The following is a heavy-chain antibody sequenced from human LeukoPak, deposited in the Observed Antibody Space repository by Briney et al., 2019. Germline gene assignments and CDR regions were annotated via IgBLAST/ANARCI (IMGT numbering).Heavy chain of an antibody. CDR2: IRLDGSEK. D-gene: IGHD3-9*01. V-gene: IGHV3-7*01. CDR1: GFTFSSYW. Sequence: PGGSLRLSCAASGFTFSSYWMSWVRQAPGKGLEWVANIRLDGSEKYYVDSVKGRFTISRDNAKNSLYLQMNSLRVEDTAMYYCARGPRYYDVLTSSRYYGMDVWGQGTTVTVSS. CDR3: ARGPRYYDVLTSSRYYGMDV. J-gene: IGHJ6*02.